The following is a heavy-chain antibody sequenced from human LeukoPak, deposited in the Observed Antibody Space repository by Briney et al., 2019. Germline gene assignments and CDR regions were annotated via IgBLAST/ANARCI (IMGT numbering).Heavy chain of an antibody. Sequence: ASVKVSCKASGFTFTSYGISWLRQAPGQGLEWVGWISAYNGKTNYAQNLQGRVTMTTDTSTSTAYMELRSLRSDDTAVYYCARGSNIVATEKAFDIWGQGTKATVAS. V-gene: IGHV1-18*01. CDR1: GFTFTSYG. CDR3: ARGSNIVATEKAFDI. J-gene: IGHJ3*02. CDR2: ISAYNGKT. D-gene: IGHD5-12*01.